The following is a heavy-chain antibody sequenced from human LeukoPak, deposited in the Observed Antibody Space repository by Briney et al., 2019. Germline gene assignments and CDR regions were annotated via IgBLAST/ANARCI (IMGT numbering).Heavy chain of an antibody. Sequence: PGGSLRLSCAASGFTVSSNYMSWVRQAPGKGLEWVSVIYSGGATYYADSVKGGFTLSRDNSKNTLYLQMNSLRVEDTAVYYCASPPSTVTTYLDYWGQGTLVTVSS. V-gene: IGHV3-66*01. CDR2: IYSGGAT. CDR1: GFTVSSNY. D-gene: IGHD4-17*01. CDR3: ASPPSTVTTYLDY. J-gene: IGHJ4*02.